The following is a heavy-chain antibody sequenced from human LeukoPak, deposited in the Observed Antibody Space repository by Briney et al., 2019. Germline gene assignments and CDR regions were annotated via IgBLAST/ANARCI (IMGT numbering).Heavy chain of an antibody. D-gene: IGHD3-16*01. CDR2: IYHSGST. V-gene: IGHV4-38-2*01. J-gene: IGHJ4*02. CDR3: ASRPWGYFDY. CDR1: GYSISSGYY. Sequence: PSETLSLTCAVSGYSISSGYYWGWSRRPPGKGLEWIESIYHSGSTYYNPSLKSRVTISVDTSKNHFSLKLSSVTAADTAVYYCASRPWGYFDYWGQGTLVTVSS.